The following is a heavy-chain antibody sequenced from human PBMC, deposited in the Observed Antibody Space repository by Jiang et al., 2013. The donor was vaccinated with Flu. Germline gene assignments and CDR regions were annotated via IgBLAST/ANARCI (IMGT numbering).Heavy chain of an antibody. J-gene: IGHJ3*02. V-gene: IGHV1-69*04. D-gene: IGHD3-16*01. CDR1: GGTLSNFV. CDR3: AGVDASMISVSHLDAFDI. Sequence: SGAEVKKPGSSVKVSCKASGGTLSNFVINWVRQAPGQGLEWLGRIIPVPDMSNYAQNLQGRLKFSADTSTSTVYMELNTLRSDDTAFYYCAGVDASMISVSHLDAFDIWGQGTMVIVSS. CDR2: IIPVPDMS.